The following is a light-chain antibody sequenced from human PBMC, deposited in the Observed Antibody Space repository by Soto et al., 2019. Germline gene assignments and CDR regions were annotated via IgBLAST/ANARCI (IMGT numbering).Light chain of an antibody. V-gene: IGLV1-44*01. CDR3: AAGDDSLNGWV. CDR1: SSNIGSNT. Sequence: QSVLTQPPSASGTPGQRVTISCSGSSSNIGSNTVNWYQQLPGTAPKLLIYSNNQRPSGVPDRFSCSKSGTSASLAISGLQSEDEADYYCAAGDDSLNGWVFGGGTKLTVL. J-gene: IGLJ3*02. CDR2: SNN.